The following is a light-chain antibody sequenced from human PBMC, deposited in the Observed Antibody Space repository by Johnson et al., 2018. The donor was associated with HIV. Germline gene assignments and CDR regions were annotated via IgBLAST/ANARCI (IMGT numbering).Light chain of an antibody. CDR2: DNN. J-gene: IGLJ1*01. CDR1: SSNIGNNY. Sequence: QPVLTQPPSVSAAPGQKVTISCSGSSSNIGNNYVSWYQQLPGTAPKLLIYDNNKRPPGIPDRFSGSKSGTSATLCITGLQTGDEADYYCGTWDNSLNAVFGTGTKVTVL. CDR3: GTWDNSLNAV. V-gene: IGLV1-51*01.